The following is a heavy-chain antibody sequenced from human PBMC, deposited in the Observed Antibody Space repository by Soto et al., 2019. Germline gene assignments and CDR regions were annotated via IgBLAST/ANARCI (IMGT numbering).Heavy chain of an antibody. CDR2: ISYDGTIQ. V-gene: IGHV3-30*18. J-gene: IGHJ4*02. CDR1: GFIFINYG. D-gene: IGHD6-13*01. CDR3: AKSRPGSSWYEGDS. Sequence: QVQLVESGGGVVQPGRSLRLSCAASGFIFINYGMHWVRQAPGKGLEWLAVISYDGTIQYYVDSVKGRFTISRENSNNTLFLQMNSLRPEDTAVYFCAKSRPGSSWYEGDSWGQGTLVTVSS.